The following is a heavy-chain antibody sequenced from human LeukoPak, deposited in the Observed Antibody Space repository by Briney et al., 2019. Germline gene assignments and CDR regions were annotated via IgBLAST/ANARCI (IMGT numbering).Heavy chain of an antibody. V-gene: IGHV4-59*08. J-gene: IGHJ4*02. CDR2: IYYSGST. Sequence: SETLSLTCTVSGGSISSYYWSWIRQPPGKGLEWIGYIYYSGSTNYNPSLKSRVTISVDTSKNQFSLKLSSVTAADTAVYYCARYTAMVKYFDYWGQGTLVTVSS. CDR3: ARYTAMVKYFDY. CDR1: GGSISSYY. D-gene: IGHD5-18*01.